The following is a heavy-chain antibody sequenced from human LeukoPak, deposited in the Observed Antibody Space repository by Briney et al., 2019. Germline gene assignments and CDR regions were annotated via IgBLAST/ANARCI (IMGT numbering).Heavy chain of an antibody. Sequence: SETLSLTCTVSGDSISSSNSYWGWIRQPPGKGLEWIGSIYYSGNTYYNASLKSRVTISVDTSKNQFSLKLTSVTAADTAVYYCARAPSRGRITMIVVVRGSTAFDIWGQGTMVTVSS. J-gene: IGHJ3*02. D-gene: IGHD3-22*01. V-gene: IGHV4-39*01. CDR1: GDSISSSNSY. CDR2: IYYSGNT. CDR3: ARAPSRGRITMIVVVRGSTAFDI.